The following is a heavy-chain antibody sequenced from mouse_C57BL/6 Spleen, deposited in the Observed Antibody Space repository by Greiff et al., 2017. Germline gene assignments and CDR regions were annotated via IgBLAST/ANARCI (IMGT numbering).Heavy chain of an antibody. D-gene: IGHD1-1*02. V-gene: IGHV2-5*01. CDR2: LWRGGST. CDR1: GFSLTSYG. J-gene: IGHJ1*03. CDR3: AKRDYYEAYFDV. Sequence: QVQLQQSGPGLVQPSQSLSITCTVSGFSLTSYGVHWIRQSPGKSLEWLGVLWRGGSTDYNAAFMSRLSISKDNSKRQVFFKMNRLQADDTAIYCCAKRDYYEAYFDVWGTGTTVTVSS.